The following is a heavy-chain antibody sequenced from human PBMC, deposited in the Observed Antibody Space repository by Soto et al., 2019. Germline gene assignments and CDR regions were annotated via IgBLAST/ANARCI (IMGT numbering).Heavy chain of an antibody. Sequence: QVQLQQWGAGLLKPSETLSLTCAVYGGSFSGYYWSWIRQPPGKGLEWIGEINHSGSTNYNPSLKSRVTIPVNTSKNQFSLKLSSVTAADTAVYYCARGVGAAAGTNYYYGMDVWGQGTTVTVSS. V-gene: IGHV4-34*01. CDR1: GGSFSGYY. J-gene: IGHJ6*02. CDR3: ARGVGAAAGTNYYYGMDV. D-gene: IGHD6-13*01. CDR2: INHSGST.